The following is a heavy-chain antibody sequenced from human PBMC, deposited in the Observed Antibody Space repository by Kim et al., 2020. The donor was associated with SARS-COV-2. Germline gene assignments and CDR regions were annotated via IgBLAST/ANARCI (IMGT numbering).Heavy chain of an antibody. J-gene: IGHJ4*02. D-gene: IGHD1-1*01. CDR3: GTDREYNIGY. V-gene: IGHV3-74*01. Sequence: ADPVKGRFTLSRDKAKKKVYLKMNSLRAEDTAVYYCGTDREYNIGYWGQGTLVTVSS.